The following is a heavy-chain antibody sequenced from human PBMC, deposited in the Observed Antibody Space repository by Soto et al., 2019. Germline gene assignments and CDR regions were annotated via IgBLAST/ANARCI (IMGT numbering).Heavy chain of an antibody. Sequence: GASVKVSCKASGGTFSSYTISWVRQAPGQGLEWMGRIIPILGIANYAQKFQGRVTITADKSTSTAYMELSSLRSEDTAVYYCARGEGVAVTVDYWGQGTLVTVSS. CDR1: GGTFSSYT. D-gene: IGHD3-10*01. J-gene: IGHJ4*02. V-gene: IGHV1-69*02. CDR2: IIPILGIA. CDR3: ARGEGVAVTVDY.